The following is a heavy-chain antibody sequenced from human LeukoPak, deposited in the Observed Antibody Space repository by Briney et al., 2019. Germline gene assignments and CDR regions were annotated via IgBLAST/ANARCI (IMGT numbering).Heavy chain of an antibody. V-gene: IGHV4-30-4*01. D-gene: IGHD2-2*01. CDR3: ARXXXPAXPPAGFDP. Sequence: SETLSLTCTVSGGSISSGDYYWSWIRQPPGKGLEWIGYIYYSGSTYYNPSLKSRVTISVDTSKNQFSLKLSSVTAADTAVYYXARXXXPAXPPAGFDPWGQGTLVX. CDR1: GGSISSGDYY. CDR2: IYYSGST. J-gene: IGHJ5*02.